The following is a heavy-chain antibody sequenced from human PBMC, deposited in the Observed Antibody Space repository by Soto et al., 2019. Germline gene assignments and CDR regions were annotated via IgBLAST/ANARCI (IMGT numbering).Heavy chain of an antibody. V-gene: IGHV4-59*13. CDR2: IYYSGST. J-gene: IGHJ4*02. Sequence: SETLSLTCTVSGGYIGSYYWSWIRQPPGKGLEWIGYIYYSGSTNYNPSLKSRVTISVDTSKNQFSLKLSSVTAADTAVYYCASVISSSWYYFDYWGQGTLVTVSS. D-gene: IGHD6-13*01. CDR1: GGYIGSYY. CDR3: ASVISSSWYYFDY.